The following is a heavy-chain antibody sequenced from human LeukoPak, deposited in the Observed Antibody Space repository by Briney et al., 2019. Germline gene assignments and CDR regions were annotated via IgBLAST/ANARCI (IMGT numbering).Heavy chain of an antibody. CDR1: GFTFSSYA. V-gene: IGHV3-48*01. CDR3: ATTLDYDFWSGYPRPPDY. J-gene: IGHJ4*02. CDR2: ISSSSSTI. Sequence: GGSLRLSCAASGFTFSSYAMSWVRQAPGKGLEWVSYISSSSSTIYYADSVKGRFTISRDNAKNSLYLQMNSLRAEDTAVYYCATTLDYDFWSGYPRPPDYWGQGTLVTVSS. D-gene: IGHD3-3*01.